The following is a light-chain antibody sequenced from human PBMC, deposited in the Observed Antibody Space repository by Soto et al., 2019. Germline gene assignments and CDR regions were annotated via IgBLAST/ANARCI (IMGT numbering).Light chain of an antibody. CDR2: DVS. CDR3: SSYTSSSTLRYV. V-gene: IGLV2-14*01. CDR1: SSEVGGYNY. Sequence: QSVLTQPASVSGSPGQSITISCPGTSSEVGGYNYVSWYQKHPGKAPKLTIYDVSNRPSGVSNRFSGSKSGKTASLTISGLQAEDEADYYCSSYTSSSTLRYVFGTGTKVTVL. J-gene: IGLJ1*01.